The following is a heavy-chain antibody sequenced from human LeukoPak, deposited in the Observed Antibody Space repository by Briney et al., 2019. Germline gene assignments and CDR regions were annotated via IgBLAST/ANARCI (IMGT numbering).Heavy chain of an antibody. V-gene: IGHV3-30-3*01. Sequence: GGSLRLSCAASGFTFSSYAMHWVRQAPGKGLEWVAVISYDGSNKYYADSVKGRFTISRDNSKSTLYLQMNSLRAEDTSIYYCTRVRHFDLWGQGTLVTVSS. J-gene: IGHJ3*01. CDR1: GFTFSSYA. CDR2: ISYDGSNK. CDR3: TRVRHFDL.